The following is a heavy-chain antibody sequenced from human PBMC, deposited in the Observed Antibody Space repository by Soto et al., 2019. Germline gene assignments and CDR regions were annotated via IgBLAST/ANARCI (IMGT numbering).Heavy chain of an antibody. CDR3: AKPVVAAAGTPNWFDP. Sequence: QVQLVESGGGVVQPGRSLRLSCAASGFTFSSYGMHWVRQAPGKGLEWVAVISYDGSNKYYADSVKGRFTISRDNSKNTLYLQMNSLRAEDTAVYYCAKPVVAAAGTPNWFDPWGQGTLVTVSS. V-gene: IGHV3-30*18. CDR2: ISYDGSNK. J-gene: IGHJ5*02. CDR1: GFTFSSYG. D-gene: IGHD6-13*01.